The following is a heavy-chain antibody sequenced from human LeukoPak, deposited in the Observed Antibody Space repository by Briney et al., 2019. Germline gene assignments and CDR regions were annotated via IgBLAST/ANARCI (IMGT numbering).Heavy chain of an antibody. D-gene: IGHD6-19*01. CDR1: GFTFNDFA. Sequence: GRSLRLSCVVSGFTFNDFAMHWVRQAPGKGLEWVSGISWNSGSIVYADSVKGRFTISRDNAKKSLSLQMNSLRTEDTALYYCARFDSGWQALDYWGQGTLVTVSS. CDR3: ARFDSGWQALDY. CDR2: ISWNSGSI. J-gene: IGHJ4*02. V-gene: IGHV3-9*01.